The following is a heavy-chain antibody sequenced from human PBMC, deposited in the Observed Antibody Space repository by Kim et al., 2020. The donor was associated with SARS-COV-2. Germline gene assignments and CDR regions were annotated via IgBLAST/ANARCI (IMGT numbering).Heavy chain of an antibody. J-gene: IGHJ5*02. Sequence: ASVKVSCKVSGYTLTELSMHWVRQAPGKGLEWMGGFDPEDGETIYAQKFQGRVTMTEDTSTDIAYMELSSLRSEDTAVYYCATSTPHYYDSSRGWFDPWGQGTLVTVSS. CDR2: FDPEDGET. CDR3: ATSTPHYYDSSRGWFDP. V-gene: IGHV1-24*01. D-gene: IGHD3-22*01. CDR1: GYTLTELS.